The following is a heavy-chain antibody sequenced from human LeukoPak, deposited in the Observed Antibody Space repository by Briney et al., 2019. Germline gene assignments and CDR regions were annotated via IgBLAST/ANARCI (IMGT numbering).Heavy chain of an antibody. J-gene: IGHJ4*02. CDR2: ISSSGGYM. D-gene: IGHD5-18*01. CDR3: ARGQGQLWTFDY. V-gene: IGHV3-48*03. CDR1: GFTFSSYE. Sequence: PGGSLRLSCAASGFTFSSYEMNWVRQAPEKGLEWIAYISSSGGYMYADSVKGRFTISRDNAKNSLYLQMNSLRAEDTAVYYCARGQGQLWTFDYWGQGTLVTVSS.